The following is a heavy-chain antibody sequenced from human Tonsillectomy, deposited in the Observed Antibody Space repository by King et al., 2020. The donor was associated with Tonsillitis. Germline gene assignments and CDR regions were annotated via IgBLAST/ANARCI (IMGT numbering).Heavy chain of an antibody. D-gene: IGHD6-19*01. CDR1: GFIFGDYG. CDR3: TRVRYSSGWYRVGGPHYFDY. Sequence: VQLVESGGGLVQPGRSLTLSCIASGFIFGDYGMSWFRQAPGKGLEWVGFIRSKAFGGTAEYAASVKGRFTISRDASKSIAYLQMNSLKTEDTAVYYCTRVRYSSGWYRVGGPHYFDYWGQGALVSVSS. CDR2: IRSKAFGGTA. J-gene: IGHJ4*02. V-gene: IGHV3-49*03.